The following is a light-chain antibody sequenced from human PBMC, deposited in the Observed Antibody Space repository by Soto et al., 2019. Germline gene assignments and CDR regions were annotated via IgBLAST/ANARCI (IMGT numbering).Light chain of an antibody. Sequence: PGERATLSCRASPSVTNYLAWYQQKPGQAPRLLIYGAFNRATGIPARFSGSGSGTDFTLTISSLEPEDFAVYYCQQRNIWPPVTFGQGTRWRL. CDR3: QQRNIWPPVT. J-gene: IGKJ5*01. V-gene: IGKV3-11*01. CDR1: PSVTNY. CDR2: GAF.